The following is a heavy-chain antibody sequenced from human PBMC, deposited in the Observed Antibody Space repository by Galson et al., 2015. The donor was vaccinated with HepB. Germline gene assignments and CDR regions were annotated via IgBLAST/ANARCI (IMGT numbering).Heavy chain of an antibody. V-gene: IGHV5-51*01. J-gene: IGHJ4*02. CDR2: IYPGDSDT. Sequence: QSGAEVKKPGESLKISCKGSGYSFTDYWIGWVRQMPGKGLEWMGIIYPGDSDTRYSPSFQGQVTISADKSISTAYLQWSSLKPSDTAIYYCTRHTGPPLVALTNPPVLWGQGTLVTVSS. CDR1: GYSFTDYW. D-gene: IGHD3-9*01. CDR3: TRHTGPPLVALTNPPVL.